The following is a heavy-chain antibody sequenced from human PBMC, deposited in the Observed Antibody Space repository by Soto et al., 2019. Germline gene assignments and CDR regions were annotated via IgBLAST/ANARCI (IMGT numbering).Heavy chain of an antibody. CDR1: GGSFSGYY. V-gene: IGHV4-34*01. J-gene: IGHJ4*02. D-gene: IGHD4-17*01. Sequence: SETLSLTCAVYGGSFSGYYWSWIRQPPGKGLEWIGEINHSGSTNYNPSLKSRVTISVDTSKNQFSLKLSSVTAADTAVYYCASSLRRNVIDYWGRGTLVTVSS. CDR2: INHSGST. CDR3: ASSLRRNVIDY.